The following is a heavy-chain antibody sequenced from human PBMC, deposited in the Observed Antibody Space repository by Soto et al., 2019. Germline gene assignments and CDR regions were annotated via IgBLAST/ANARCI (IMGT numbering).Heavy chain of an antibody. CDR1: GGSISSSSYY. CDR3: ARRVTGEFDY. CDR2: IYYSGST. J-gene: IGHJ4*02. Sequence: QLQLQESGPGLMKPSETLSLTCTVSGGSISSSSYYWGWIRQPPGKGLEWIGSIYYSGSTYYNPSLKSRVTISVDTSKNQFSLKLSSVTAADTAVYYCARRVTGEFDYWGQGTLVTVSS. V-gene: IGHV4-39*01. D-gene: IGHD5-18*01.